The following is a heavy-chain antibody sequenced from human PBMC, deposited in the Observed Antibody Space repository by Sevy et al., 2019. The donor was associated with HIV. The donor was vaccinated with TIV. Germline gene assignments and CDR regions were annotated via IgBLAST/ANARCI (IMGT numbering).Heavy chain of an antibody. Sequence: GGSLRLSCVASGFNLSPYWMTWVRQAPGKGLEWVANIKQDGNEKYYVDSVMGRFTVSRDNVKNELYLQMYSLRVDDTAVYFCASNTYHYDSNTYYPVYWGQGTRVTVSS. V-gene: IGHV3-7*01. D-gene: IGHD3-22*01. J-gene: IGHJ4*02. CDR3: ASNTYHYDSNTYYPVY. CDR1: GFNLSPYW. CDR2: IKQDGNEK.